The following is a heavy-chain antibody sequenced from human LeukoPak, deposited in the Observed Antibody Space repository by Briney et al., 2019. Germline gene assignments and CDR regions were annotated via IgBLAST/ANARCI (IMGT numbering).Heavy chain of an antibody. D-gene: IGHD3-10*01. Sequence: SVKVSCKASGGTFSSYAISWVRQAPGQGLEWMGGIIPIFGTANYAQKFQGRVTITADESTSTAYMELSSPRSEDTAVYYCARKHYGSGSFNWFDPWGQGTLVTVSS. CDR2: IIPIFGTA. J-gene: IGHJ5*02. CDR1: GGTFSSYA. V-gene: IGHV1-69*13. CDR3: ARKHYGSGSFNWFDP.